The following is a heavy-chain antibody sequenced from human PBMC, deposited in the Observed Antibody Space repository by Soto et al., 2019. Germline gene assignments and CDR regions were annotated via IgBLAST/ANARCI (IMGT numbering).Heavy chain of an antibody. Sequence: ASVKVSCKAFGYIFTTYAIHWVRQAPGQRLEWMGWIDTVTANTKYSQKFQGRVNFTRDTSASRAYMELSSLRPEDTAIYYCANYGSGSYYYWGQGSPVTVSS. CDR3: ANYGSGSYYY. V-gene: IGHV1-3*04. D-gene: IGHD3-10*01. CDR1: GYIFTTYA. J-gene: IGHJ4*02. CDR2: IDTVTANT.